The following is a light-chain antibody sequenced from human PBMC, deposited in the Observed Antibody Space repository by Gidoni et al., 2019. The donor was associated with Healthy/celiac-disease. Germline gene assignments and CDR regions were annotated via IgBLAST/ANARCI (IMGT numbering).Light chain of an antibody. Sequence: LMLPQPPSVSESPGKTVNISCTRSSGSIASNYVQWYQQRPGSAPTTVIYEDNQRPSGVPDRFSGSIDSSSNSASLTISGLKTEDEADYYCQSYDSSNYVFGTGTKVTVL. CDR1: SGSIASNY. CDR2: EDN. V-gene: IGLV6-57*04. J-gene: IGLJ1*01. CDR3: QSYDSSNYV.